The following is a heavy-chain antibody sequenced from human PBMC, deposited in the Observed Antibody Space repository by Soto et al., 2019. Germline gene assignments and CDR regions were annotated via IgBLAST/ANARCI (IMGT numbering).Heavy chain of an antibody. D-gene: IGHD2-2*01. J-gene: IGHJ5*02. CDR1: GGTFSSYA. Sequence: QVQLVQSGAEVKKPGSSVKVSCKASGGTFSSYAISWVRQAPGQGLEWMGGIIPIFGTANYAQKFQGRVTITADESTSTAYMQLSSLRSEDTAVYYCASAERRYQLLFHWFDPWGQGTLVTVSS. CDR3: ASAERRYQLLFHWFDP. V-gene: IGHV1-69*01. CDR2: IIPIFGTA.